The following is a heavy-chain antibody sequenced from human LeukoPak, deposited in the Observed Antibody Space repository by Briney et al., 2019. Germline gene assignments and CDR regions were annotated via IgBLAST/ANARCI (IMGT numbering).Heavy chain of an antibody. V-gene: IGHV1-18*01. CDR1: GYTFTSYG. Sequence: ASVKVSCKASGYTFTSYGISWVRQAPGQGLEWMGWISAYSGNTNYAQKLQGRVTMTTDTSTSTAYMELRSLRSDDTAVYYCARDRKVVTHLTYYYYGMDVWGQGTTVTVSS. CDR3: ARDRKVVTHLTYYYYGMDV. J-gene: IGHJ6*02. CDR2: ISAYSGNT. D-gene: IGHD3-22*01.